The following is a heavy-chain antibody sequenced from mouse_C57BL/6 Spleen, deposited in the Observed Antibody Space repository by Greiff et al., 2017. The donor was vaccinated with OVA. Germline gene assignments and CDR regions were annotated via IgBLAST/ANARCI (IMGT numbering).Heavy chain of an antibody. CDR2: IYPSDSGT. CDR3: ARGNYGYAMDY. CDR1: GYTFTSYW. D-gene: IGHD2-1*01. J-gene: IGHJ4*01. V-gene: IGHV1-61*01. Sequence: QVQLQQPGAELVRPGSSVKLSCKASGYTFTSYWMDWVKQRPGQGLEWIGNIYPSDSGTHYNQKFKDKATLTVDKSSSTAYMQLSSLTSEDSAVYYCARGNYGYAMDYWGQGTSVTVSS.